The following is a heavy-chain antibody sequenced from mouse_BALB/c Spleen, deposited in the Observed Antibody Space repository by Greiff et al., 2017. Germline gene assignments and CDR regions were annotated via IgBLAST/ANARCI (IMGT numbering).Heavy chain of an antibody. V-gene: IGHV7-3*02. CDR3: ARDMITTPGAMDY. CDR2: IRNKANGYTT. J-gene: IGHJ4*01. D-gene: IGHD2-4*01. Sequence: EVQGVESGGGLVQPGGSLRLSCATSGFTFTDYYMSWVRQPPGKALEWLGFIRNKANGYTTEYSASVKGRFTISRDNSQSILYLQMNTLRAEDSATYYCARDMITTPGAMDYWGQGTSVTVSS. CDR1: GFTFTDYY.